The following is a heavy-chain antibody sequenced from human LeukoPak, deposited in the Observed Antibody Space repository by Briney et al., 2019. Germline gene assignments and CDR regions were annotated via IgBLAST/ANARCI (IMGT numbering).Heavy chain of an antibody. Sequence: PSETLSLTCTVSGGSISSYYWSWIRQPAGKGLEWIGRIYTSGSTNYNPSLKSRVTMSVDTSKNQFSLKLSSVTAADTAVYYCASAGNRYSRSWFDYLGQRTQVTVDS. CDR1: GGSISSYY. J-gene: IGHJ4*02. V-gene: IGHV4-4*07. D-gene: IGHD6-13*01. CDR3: ASAGNRYSRSWFDY. CDR2: IYTSGST.